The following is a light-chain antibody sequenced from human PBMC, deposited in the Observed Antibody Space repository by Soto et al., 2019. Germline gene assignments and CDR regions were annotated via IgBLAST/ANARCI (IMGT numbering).Light chain of an antibody. J-gene: IGKJ3*01. CDR2: AAS. Sequence: DMQVTQSPSSLSASVGDRVTITCRASQSISTYLNWYQQKPGKAPKLLIYAASSLQSGVPSRFSGSGSGTDFTLTINSLQPGDFGTYYCQESHRDLLIFGPGTKVDIK. V-gene: IGKV1-39*01. CDR1: QSISTY. CDR3: QESHRDLLI.